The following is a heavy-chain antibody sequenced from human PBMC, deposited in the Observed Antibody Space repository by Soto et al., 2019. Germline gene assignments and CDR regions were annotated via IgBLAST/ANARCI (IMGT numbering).Heavy chain of an antibody. J-gene: IGHJ4*02. Sequence: PGGSLRLSCAASGFTFSSYEMNWVRQAPGKGLEWVSYISSSGSTIYYADSVKGRFTISRDNAKNSLYLQMNSLRAEDTAVYYCARESVVGATWYFDYWGQGTLVTVSS. D-gene: IGHD1-26*01. V-gene: IGHV3-48*03. CDR1: GFTFSSYE. CDR2: ISSSGSTI. CDR3: ARESVVGATWYFDY.